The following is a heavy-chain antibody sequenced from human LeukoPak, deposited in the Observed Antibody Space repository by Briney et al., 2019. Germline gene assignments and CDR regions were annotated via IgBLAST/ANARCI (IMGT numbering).Heavy chain of an antibody. D-gene: IGHD3-16*01. J-gene: IGHJ4*02. V-gene: IGHV3-30*01. CDR2: ISYDGSNK. Sequence: GGSLRLSCAASGFTFSSYAMHWVRQAPGKGLEWVAVISYDGSNKYYADSVKGRFTISRDNSKNTLYLQMNSLRAEDTAVYYCARGDRGGFDYWGQGTLVTASS. CDR3: ARGDRGGFDY. CDR1: GFTFSSYA.